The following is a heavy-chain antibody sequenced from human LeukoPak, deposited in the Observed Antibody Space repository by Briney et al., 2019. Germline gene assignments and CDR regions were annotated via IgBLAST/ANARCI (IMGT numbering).Heavy chain of an antibody. CDR3: AKDPVAGAPTYYFDN. Sequence: GGSLRLSCAASGFTFSSYAMNWVRQAPGKGLEWVSFLRYDGKNQYYADSVKGRFTISRDNPNNTVYLQMNSLRPEDTAVYYCAKDPVAGAPTYYFDNWGQGTRVTVSS. V-gene: IGHV3-30*02. D-gene: IGHD6-19*01. CDR1: GFTFSSYA. J-gene: IGHJ4*02. CDR2: LRYDGKNQ.